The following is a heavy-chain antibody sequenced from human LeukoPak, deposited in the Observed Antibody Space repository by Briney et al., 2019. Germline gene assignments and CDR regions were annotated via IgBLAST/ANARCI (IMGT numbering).Heavy chain of an antibody. Sequence: PGGSLRLSCAASGFTFSDYYMSWIRQAPGKGLEWVSYISSSGSTIYYADSVKGRFTISRDNAKNSLYLQMNSLRAEDTAVYYCARDALPDHYYYYHMDVWGKGTTVTISS. CDR3: ARDALPDHYYYYHMDV. J-gene: IGHJ6*03. CDR1: GFTFSDYY. CDR2: ISSSGSTI. V-gene: IGHV3-11*04.